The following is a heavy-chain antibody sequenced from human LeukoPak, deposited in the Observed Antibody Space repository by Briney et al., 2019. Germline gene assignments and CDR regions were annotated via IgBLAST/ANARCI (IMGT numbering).Heavy chain of an antibody. CDR2: IYYSGST. CDR3: GRHLSGGDSYGPDYFDY. V-gene: IGHV4-39*01. Sequence: PSETLSLTCSVSGGSITSSRYYWGWIRQPPGKGLEWIGTIYYSGSTFYNPSLKSRVTISLDTSKNQFSLRLSSVTAADTAVYYCGRHLSGGDSYGPDYFDYWGQGTLVTVSS. J-gene: IGHJ4*02. D-gene: IGHD5-18*01. CDR1: GGSITSSRYY.